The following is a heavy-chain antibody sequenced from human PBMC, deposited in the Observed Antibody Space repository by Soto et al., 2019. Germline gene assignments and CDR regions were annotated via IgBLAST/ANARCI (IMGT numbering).Heavy chain of an antibody. CDR3: ETDLGSGYDGGGTYYYGMDV. J-gene: IGHJ6*02. V-gene: IGHV3-30*03. Sequence: QVQLVESGGGVVQPGRSLRLSCAASGFTFSSYGMHWVRQAPGKGLEWVAVISYDGSNKYYADSVKGRFTISRDNSKNTMYLQMNRLRAEDTAVYYCETDLGSGYDGGGTYYYGMDVWGQGTTVTVSS. CDR1: GFTFSSYG. D-gene: IGHD5-12*01. CDR2: ISYDGSNK.